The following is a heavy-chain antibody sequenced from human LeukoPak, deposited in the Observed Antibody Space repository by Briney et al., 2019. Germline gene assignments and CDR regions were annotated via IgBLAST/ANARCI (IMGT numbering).Heavy chain of an antibody. Sequence: GGSLRLSCAASGFTFSDYYMSWIRQAPGKGLEWVSYISSSGSTIYYADSEKGRFTISRDNAKNSLYLQMNSLRAEDTAVYYCARVRMYSGTHFDYWGQGTLVTVSS. J-gene: IGHJ4*02. D-gene: IGHD1-26*01. V-gene: IGHV3-11*01. CDR2: ISSSGSTI. CDR1: GFTFSDYY. CDR3: ARVRMYSGTHFDY.